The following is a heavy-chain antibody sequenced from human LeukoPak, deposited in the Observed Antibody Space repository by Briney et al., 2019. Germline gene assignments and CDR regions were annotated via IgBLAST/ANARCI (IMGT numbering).Heavy chain of an antibody. Sequence: GGFLRLSCAASGFILSSNYMNWVRQAPGKGLEWVSILYSGGSTYYADSVKGRFTISRDNGKDSLFLQMNSLRAEDTAVYYCARDRRVTLFYYGMDVWGQGTTVTVSS. CDR3: ARDRRVTLFYYGMDV. CDR1: GFILSSNY. J-gene: IGHJ6*02. D-gene: IGHD2-21*02. V-gene: IGHV3-66*01. CDR2: LYSGGST.